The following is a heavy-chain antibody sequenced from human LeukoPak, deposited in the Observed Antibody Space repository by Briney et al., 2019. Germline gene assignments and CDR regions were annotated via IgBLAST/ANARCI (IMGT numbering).Heavy chain of an antibody. J-gene: IGHJ5*02. V-gene: IGHV4-59*12. Sequence: PSETLSLTCTVSGGSINSYYWSWIRQPPGKGLEWIGYIYYSGSTYYNPSLKSRVTISVDTSKNQFSLKLSSVTAADTAVYYCAREGGDYGDYPWFDPWGQGTLVTVSS. CDR1: GGSINSYY. CDR2: IYYSGST. CDR3: AREGGDYGDYPWFDP. D-gene: IGHD4-17*01.